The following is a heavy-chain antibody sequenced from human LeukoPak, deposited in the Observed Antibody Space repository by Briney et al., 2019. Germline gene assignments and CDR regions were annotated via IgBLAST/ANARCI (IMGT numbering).Heavy chain of an antibody. CDR1: GFTFSNYW. CDR2: IKQDGGER. J-gene: IGHJ6*02. V-gene: IGHV3-7*03. Sequence: GGSLRLSCAASGFTFSNYWMNWVRQVPGKGLEWVATIKQDGGERYYVDSVEGRFTISRDNGKTSVYLQMNSLRANDTAVYYCARSRAAVVMGELIPSFYYGMDVWGQGTTVTVSS. D-gene: IGHD3-16*01. CDR3: ARSRAAVVMGELIPSFYYGMDV.